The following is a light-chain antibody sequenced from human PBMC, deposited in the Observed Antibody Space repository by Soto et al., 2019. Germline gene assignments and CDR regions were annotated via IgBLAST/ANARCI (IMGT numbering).Light chain of an antibody. Sequence: EIVLTQSPGTLSLSPGERASLSCRASQRISSTFLAWYQQKPGQAPRLLIYGASSRATGIPDRFSGSGSGTDFTLTISRLEAEDFAMYYCQQCGGSPTFGQGTKVE. CDR2: GAS. CDR1: QRISSTF. V-gene: IGKV3-20*01. CDR3: QQCGGSPT. J-gene: IGKJ1*01.